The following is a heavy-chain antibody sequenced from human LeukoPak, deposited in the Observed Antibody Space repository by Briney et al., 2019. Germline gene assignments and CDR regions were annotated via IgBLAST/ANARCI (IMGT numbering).Heavy chain of an antibody. CDR2: ISYDGSNK. CDR3: AKDSGYSYGNYYYYYMDV. J-gene: IGHJ6*03. D-gene: IGHD5-18*01. V-gene: IGHV3-30*18. Sequence: PGGSLRLSCAASGFTFSSYGMHWVRQAPDKGLEWVAVISYDGSNKYYADSVKGRFTISRDNSENTLYLQMNSLRAEDTAVYYCAKDSGYSYGNYYYYYMDVWGKGTTVTVSS. CDR1: GFTFSSYG.